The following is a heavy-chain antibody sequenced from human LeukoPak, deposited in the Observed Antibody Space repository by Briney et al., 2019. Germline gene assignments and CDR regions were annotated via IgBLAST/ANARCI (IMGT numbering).Heavy chain of an antibody. Sequence: SSETLSLTCAVYGGSFSGYYWSWIRQPPGKGLEWIGYIYYSGSTNYNPSLKSRVTISVDTSKNQFSLKLSSVTAAGTAVYYCARSTYYYDSSGYYGVGAFDIWGQGTMVTVSS. CDR3: ARSTYYYDSSGYYGVGAFDI. J-gene: IGHJ3*02. CDR2: IYYSGST. CDR1: GGSFSGYY. D-gene: IGHD3-22*01. V-gene: IGHV4-59*01.